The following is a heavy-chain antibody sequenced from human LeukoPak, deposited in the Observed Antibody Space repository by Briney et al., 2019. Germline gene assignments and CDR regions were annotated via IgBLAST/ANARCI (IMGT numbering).Heavy chain of an antibody. V-gene: IGHV1-69*06. CDR3: AKDSEAYSSTNWYFDL. D-gene: IGHD6-13*01. Sequence: SVKVSCKASGGTFSSYAISWVRQAPGQGLEWMGGIIPIFGTANYAQKFQGRVTITADKSTSTAYMELSSLRSEDTAVYYCAKDSEAYSSTNWYFDLWGRGTLVTVSS. CDR1: GGTFSSYA. J-gene: IGHJ2*01. CDR2: IIPIFGTA.